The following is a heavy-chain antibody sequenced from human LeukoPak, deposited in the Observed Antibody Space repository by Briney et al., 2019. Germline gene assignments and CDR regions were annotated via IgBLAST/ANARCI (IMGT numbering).Heavy chain of an antibody. CDR1: GFTFSSYA. CDR3: ARVRNYCSSTSCHDAFDI. V-gene: IGHV3-64*01. J-gene: IGHJ3*02. CDR2: ISSNGGST. D-gene: IGHD2-2*01. Sequence: GGSLRLSCAASGFTFSSYAMHWVRQAPGKGLEYVSAISSNGGSTYYANSVKGRFTISRDNSKNTLYLQMGSLRAEDMAVYYCARVRNYCSSTSCHDAFDIWGQGTMVTVSS.